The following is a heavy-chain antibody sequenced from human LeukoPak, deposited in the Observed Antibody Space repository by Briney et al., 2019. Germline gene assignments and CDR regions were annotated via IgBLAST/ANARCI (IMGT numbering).Heavy chain of an antibody. Sequence: ASVKVSCKASGYTFTGYYMHWVRQAPGQGLEWMGWINPNSGGTNYAQKFQGRVTMTRDTSISTAYMELSRLRSDDTAVYYCAREMATISYYMDVWGKGTTVTVSS. V-gene: IGHV1-2*02. CDR2: INPNSGGT. D-gene: IGHD5-24*01. CDR3: AREMATISYYMDV. J-gene: IGHJ6*03. CDR1: GYTFTGYY.